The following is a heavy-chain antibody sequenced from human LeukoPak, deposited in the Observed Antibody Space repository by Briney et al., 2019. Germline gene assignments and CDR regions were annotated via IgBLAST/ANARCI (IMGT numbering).Heavy chain of an antibody. D-gene: IGHD3-10*01. CDR3: ARDRDAHYYGSGSDFDY. J-gene: IGHJ4*02. CDR1: GYTFTSYG. Sequence: ASVKVSCKASGYTFTSYGISWVRQAPGQGLEWMGWISAYNGNTNHAQKLQGRVTMTTDTSTSTAYMELRSLRSDDTAVYYCARDRDAHYYGSGSDFDYWGQGTLVTVSS. CDR2: ISAYNGNT. V-gene: IGHV1-18*01.